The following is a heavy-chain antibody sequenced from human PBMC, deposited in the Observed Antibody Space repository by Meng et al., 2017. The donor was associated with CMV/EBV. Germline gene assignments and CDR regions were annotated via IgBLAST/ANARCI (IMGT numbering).Heavy chain of an antibody. V-gene: IGHV1-2*02. Sequence: SRVETKDAGDSAKVSLKASGTPFTDFYIHWCRQAPGRGLEWIGLINPEGPGQNQAQLLKGVASMTRHASIRTDYIRLNRVRSADTAVYYCAILFGVTVIYWGQGTLVTVSS. J-gene: IGHJ4*02. D-gene: IGHD3-10*02. CDR2: INPEGPGQ. CDR1: GTPFTDFY. CDR3: AILFGVTVIY.